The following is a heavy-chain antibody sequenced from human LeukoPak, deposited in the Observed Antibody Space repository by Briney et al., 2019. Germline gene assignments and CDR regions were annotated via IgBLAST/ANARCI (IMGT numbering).Heavy chain of an antibody. CDR3: ATGYSSGWYGYGY. CDR2: ISGRGGST. J-gene: IGHJ4*02. D-gene: IGHD6-19*01. V-gene: IGHV3-23*01. CDR1: GFTFRSYA. Sequence: GGSLRLSCVASGFTFRSYAMSWVRQAPGKGLEWVSLISGRGGSTYYADSVKGRFTISRDNSKNTLYLQVISLRAEDTAVYYCATGYSSGWYGYGYWGQGTLVTVSS.